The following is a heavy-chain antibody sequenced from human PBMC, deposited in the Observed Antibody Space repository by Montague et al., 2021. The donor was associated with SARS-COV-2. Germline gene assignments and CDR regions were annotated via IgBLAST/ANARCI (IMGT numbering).Heavy chain of an antibody. D-gene: IGHD6-13*01. V-gene: IGHV4-59*01. CDR2: INYSGST. Sequence: SETLSLTSTVSGDSMNNYYWSWIRQPPGKGLEWIGYINYSGSTHYNPSLQSRVTLSKDTSKNQFSLRLTSVTAADTAIYFCARAPIYRSSWYAYFDYWGQGTLVTVSS. CDR1: GDSMNNYY. CDR3: ARAPIYRSSWYAYFDY. J-gene: IGHJ4*02.